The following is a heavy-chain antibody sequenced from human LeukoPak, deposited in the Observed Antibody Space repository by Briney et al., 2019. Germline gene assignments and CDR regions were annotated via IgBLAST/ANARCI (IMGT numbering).Heavy chain of an antibody. Sequence: PGGSLRLSCAASGFTFSSYSMNWVRQAPGKGLEWVSYISSSSSTIYYADSVKGRFTISRDNAENSLYLQMNSPRAEDTAVYYCARDRSTMVRDAFDIWGQGTMVTVSS. J-gene: IGHJ3*02. D-gene: IGHD3-10*01. V-gene: IGHV3-48*04. CDR3: ARDRSTMVRDAFDI. CDR2: ISSSSSTI. CDR1: GFTFSSYS.